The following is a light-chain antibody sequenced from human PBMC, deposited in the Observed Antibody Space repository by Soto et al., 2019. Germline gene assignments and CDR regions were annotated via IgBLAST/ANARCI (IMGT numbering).Light chain of an antibody. Sequence: QSVLTQPPSVSEAPRQRVTISCSGSRSNVGNNAVTWYQQLPGKAPKLLIYYDDLLSSGVSDRFSGYKSGTSASLAISGLQSEDEADYYCAAWDDSLNGLLFGGGTKLTVL. J-gene: IGLJ3*02. V-gene: IGLV1-36*01. CDR2: YDD. CDR1: RSNVGNNA. CDR3: AAWDDSLNGLL.